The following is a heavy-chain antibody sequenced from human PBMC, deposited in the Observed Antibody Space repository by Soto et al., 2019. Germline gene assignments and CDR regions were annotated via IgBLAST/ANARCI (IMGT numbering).Heavy chain of an antibody. D-gene: IGHD3-16*01. Sequence: QVQLQQWGAGLLKPSETLSLTCAVYGGSFSGYYWSWIRQPPGKGLEWIGEINHSGSTNYNPSLTSRVTISVDTSKTQFSLKLSSVTAAGTAVYYCARAWGGVPDYWGQGTLVTVSS. CDR2: INHSGST. CDR3: ARAWGGVPDY. V-gene: IGHV4-34*01. CDR1: GGSFSGYY. J-gene: IGHJ4*02.